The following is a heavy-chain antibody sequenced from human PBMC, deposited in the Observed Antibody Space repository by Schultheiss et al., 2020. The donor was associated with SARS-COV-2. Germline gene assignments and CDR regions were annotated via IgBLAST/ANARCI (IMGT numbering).Heavy chain of an antibody. V-gene: IGHV3-74*01. D-gene: IGHD6-13*01. CDR1: GFTFRNYW. CDR3: VKSPAGRQYSSSWYSRVKGGHYYFDY. CDR2: INSDGSAS. Sequence: GESLKISCAASGFTFRNYWMHWVRQIPGKGLVWVSRINSDGSASSYADSVKGRFTVSRDNAGNTLYLQMNSLRAEDTAIYYCVKSPAGRQYSSSWYSRVKGGHYYFDYWGQGTLVTVSS. J-gene: IGHJ4*02.